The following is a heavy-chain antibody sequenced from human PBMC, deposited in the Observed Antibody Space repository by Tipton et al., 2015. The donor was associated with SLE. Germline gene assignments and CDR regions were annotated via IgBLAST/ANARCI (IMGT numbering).Heavy chain of an antibody. V-gene: IGHV3-7*01. CDR3: VSPPEGNYNYYGVDV. CDR1: GFSFSRYW. J-gene: IGHJ6*02. Sequence: SLRLSCVASGFSFSRYWMTWVRQAPGKWLEYVANINQDGSARYYVDSVKGRFTISRDSAKNSLYLQMNSLRAEDTAVYYCVSPPEGNYNYYGVDVWGQGTTVPVSS. CDR2: INQDGSAR.